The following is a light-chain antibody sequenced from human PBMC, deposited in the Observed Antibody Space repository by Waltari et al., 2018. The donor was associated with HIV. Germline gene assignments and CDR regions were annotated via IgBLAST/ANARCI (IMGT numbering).Light chain of an antibody. CDR3: QHLNSYPLT. V-gene: IGKV1-9*01. CDR1: QGISSY. CDR2: AAS. J-gene: IGKJ4*01. Sequence: DIQLTQSPSFLSASVGDRVTITCRASQGISSYLAWYQQKPGKAPKLLIYAASTLQSGVPSRFIGSGSGTGFTLTICCLQPEDFATYFCQHLNSYPLTFGGGTKVEIK.